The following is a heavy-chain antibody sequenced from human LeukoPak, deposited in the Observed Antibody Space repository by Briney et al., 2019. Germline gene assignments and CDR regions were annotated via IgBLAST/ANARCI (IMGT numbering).Heavy chain of an antibody. D-gene: IGHD2-15*01. V-gene: IGHV3-23*01. CDR3: AKSFVVAATLGAFDI. J-gene: IGHJ3*02. Sequence: GGSLKLSCAASGFTFSSYSMTWVRQAPGKGLEWVSAISGSGGSTYYADSVKGRFTISRDNSKNTLYLQMNSLRAEDTAVYYCAKSFVVAATLGAFDIWGQGTMVTVSS. CDR2: ISGSGGST. CDR1: GFTFSSYS.